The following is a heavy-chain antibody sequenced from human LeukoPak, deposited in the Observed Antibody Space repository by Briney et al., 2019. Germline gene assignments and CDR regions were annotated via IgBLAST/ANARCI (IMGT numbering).Heavy chain of an antibody. V-gene: IGHV3-33*06. Sequence: GGSLTLSCVASQFRFPFSHYGMHWVRQAPGRGLEWVAVIWSDGTNQYYADSAKGRFTISRDNSQNTVYLQMNSLRVEDTAVYFCAKDAQRGFDYSNSLEYWGQGTLVTVSS. CDR1: RFPFSHYG. D-gene: IGHD4-11*01. CDR2: IWSDGTNQ. CDR3: AKDAQRGFDYSNSLEY. J-gene: IGHJ4*02.